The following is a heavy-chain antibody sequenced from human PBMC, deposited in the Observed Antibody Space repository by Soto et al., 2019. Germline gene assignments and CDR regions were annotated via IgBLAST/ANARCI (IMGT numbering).Heavy chain of an antibody. CDR2: IWYDGSNK. D-gene: IGHD2-15*01. J-gene: IGHJ4*02. CDR1: GFTFNTYA. CDR3: AREYSLAVVLPGY. V-gene: IGHV3-33*01. Sequence: GGSLRLSCAASGFTFNTYAMYWVRQTPGKGLEWVAEIWYDGSNKYYADSVKGRFTISRDNSKNTVSLQMNSLRAEDTGVYYCAREYSLAVVLPGYWGQGTLVTVSS.